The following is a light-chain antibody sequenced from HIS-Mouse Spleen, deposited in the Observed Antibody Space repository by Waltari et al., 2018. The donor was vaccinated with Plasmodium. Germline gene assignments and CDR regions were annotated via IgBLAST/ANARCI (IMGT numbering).Light chain of an antibody. CDR2: KDS. J-gene: IGLJ1*01. CDR1: ALPKQY. CDR3: QAWDSSTDYV. Sequence: SYELTQPPSVSVSPGQTARITCSGDALPKQYAYWYQQKPGQDPVLVIYKDSERPSGIPERFSGSNSGNTATLTISGTQAMDEADYYCQAWDSSTDYVFGTGTKVTVL. V-gene: IGLV3-25*02.